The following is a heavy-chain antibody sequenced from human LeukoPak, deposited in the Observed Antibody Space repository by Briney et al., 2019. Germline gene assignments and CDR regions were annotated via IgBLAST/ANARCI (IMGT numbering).Heavy chain of an antibody. CDR1: GYTFTSYG. J-gene: IGHJ4*02. Sequence: GASVKVSCKASGYTFTSYGISWVRQAPGQGLEWMGWISAYNGNTNYAQKLQGRVTMTTDTSTSTAYMELRSLRSDDTAVYYCAVYAPGYCSGGSFYSVIDYFDYWGQGTLVTVFS. CDR2: ISAYNGNT. CDR3: AVYAPGYCSGGSFYSVIDYFDY. V-gene: IGHV1-18*01. D-gene: IGHD2-15*01.